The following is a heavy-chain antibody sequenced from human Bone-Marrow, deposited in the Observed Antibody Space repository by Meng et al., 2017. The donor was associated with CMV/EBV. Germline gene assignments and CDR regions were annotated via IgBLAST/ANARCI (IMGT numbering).Heavy chain of an antibody. CDR3: ARERIPFHYYYYGMDV. Sequence: GSLRLSCTVSGYSISSGYYWGWIRQPPGKGLEWIGSIYHSGSTYYNPSLKSRVTISVDMSKNQLSLKLSSVTAADTAVYYCARERIPFHYYYYGMDVWGQGTTVTVSS. CDR2: IYHSGST. D-gene: IGHD2-21*01. J-gene: IGHJ6*02. CDR1: GYSISSGYY. V-gene: IGHV4-38-2*02.